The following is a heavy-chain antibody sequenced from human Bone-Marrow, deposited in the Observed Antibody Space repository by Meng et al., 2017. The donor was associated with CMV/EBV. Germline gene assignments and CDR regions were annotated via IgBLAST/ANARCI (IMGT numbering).Heavy chain of an antibody. D-gene: IGHD3-10*01. CDR3: ARGLRGQYYYGSGTNLDY. CDR1: GGSISSYY. Sequence: GSLRLSCTVSGGSISSYYWSWIRQPPGKGLEWIGEINHSGSTNYNPSLKSRVTISVDTSKNQFSLKLSSVTAADTAVYYCARGLRGQYYYGSGTNLDYWGQGTLVTVSS. V-gene: IGHV4-34*01. J-gene: IGHJ4*02. CDR2: INHSGST.